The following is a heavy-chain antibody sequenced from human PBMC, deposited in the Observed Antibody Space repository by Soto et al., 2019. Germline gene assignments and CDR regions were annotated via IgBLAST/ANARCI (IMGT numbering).Heavy chain of an antibody. CDR2: IRSKANNYAT. V-gene: IGHV3-73*02. D-gene: IGHD3-16*01. Sequence: EVQLVESGGGLVQPGGSLTLSCAGSGFPFSGSIIHWVRQAPGKGLEWVGRIRSKANNYATAFAASVQGRVTISREDSKNTAFLQMNSLKIEDTAVYYCVGESFYAFEDWGQGTLVTVSS. CDR3: VGESFYAFED. CDR1: GFPFSGSI. J-gene: IGHJ4*02.